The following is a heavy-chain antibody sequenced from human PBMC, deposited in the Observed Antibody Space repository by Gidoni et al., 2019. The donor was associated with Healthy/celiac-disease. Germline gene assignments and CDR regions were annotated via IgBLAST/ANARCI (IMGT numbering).Heavy chain of an antibody. V-gene: IGHV3-53*04. CDR3: ARVYDSSGYSLEYYFDY. CDR1: GFTVSSNY. J-gene: IGHJ4*02. Sequence: EVQLVESGGGLVQSGGSLRLSCAASGFTVSSNYMSWVRQAPGKGLEWVSVIYSGGSTYYADSVKGRFTISRHNSKNTLYLQMNSLRAEDTAVYYCARVYDSSGYSLEYYFDYWGQGTLVTVSS. CDR2: IYSGGST. D-gene: IGHD3-22*01.